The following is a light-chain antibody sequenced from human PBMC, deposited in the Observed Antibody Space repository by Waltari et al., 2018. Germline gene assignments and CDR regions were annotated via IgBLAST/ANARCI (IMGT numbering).Light chain of an antibody. CDR1: QTISRY. CDR3: QQTYTLPPWT. J-gene: IGKJ1*01. V-gene: IGKV1-39*01. CDR2: AAS. Sequence: DIQMTQSPSSPSAFVGDRVTFLCRTSQTISRYVNWYQQKPGKAPEVLIFAASSLQRRVPSRFSGSGSGTEFTLTITSLQPEDFATYYCQQTYTLPPWTFGQGTKVEFK.